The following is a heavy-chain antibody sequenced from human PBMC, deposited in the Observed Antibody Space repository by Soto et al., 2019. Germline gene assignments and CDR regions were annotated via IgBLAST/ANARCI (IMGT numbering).Heavy chain of an antibody. CDR3: AISPNYYGSGSYLYYYYYGMDD. CDR1: GFTFSSYG. Sequence: GGSLRLSCTASGFTFSSYGMHWVRQAPGKGLEWVAVIWYDGSNKYYADSVKGRFTISRDNSKNTLYLQMNSLRAEDTAVYYCAISPNYYGSGSYLYYYYYGMDDWGQGTTVTDSS. D-gene: IGHD3-10*01. CDR2: IWYDGSNK. J-gene: IGHJ6*02. V-gene: IGHV3-33*01.